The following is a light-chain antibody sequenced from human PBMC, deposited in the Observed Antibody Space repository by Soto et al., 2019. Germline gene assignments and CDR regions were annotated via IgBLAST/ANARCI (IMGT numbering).Light chain of an antibody. CDR1: QSVRSGS. Sequence: EIVLTQSPVTLSLIPGEGATLSCMASQSVRSGSLAWYQQKPGQAPRLLIYGASSRATDIPDRFSGSGYGTDFILTISRLEPEDFAVYYCQHYADSPHTFGQGTKLEIK. J-gene: IGKJ2*01. V-gene: IGKV3-20*01. CDR3: QHYADSPHT. CDR2: GAS.